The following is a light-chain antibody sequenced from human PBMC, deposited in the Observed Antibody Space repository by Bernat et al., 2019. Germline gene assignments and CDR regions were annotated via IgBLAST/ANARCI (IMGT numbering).Light chain of an antibody. CDR1: SSDVGAYDY. V-gene: IGLV2-14*03. CDR3: NSYTTTNTTSYV. CDR2: DVS. J-gene: IGLJ1*01. Sequence: QSALTQPASVSGSPGQSIAISCIGTSSDVGAYDYVSWYQQHPGKAPKLMIYDVSNRPSGVSNRFSGSKSGNTASLTISVLQAEDEADYYCNSYTTTNTTSYVFGPGTKVTVL.